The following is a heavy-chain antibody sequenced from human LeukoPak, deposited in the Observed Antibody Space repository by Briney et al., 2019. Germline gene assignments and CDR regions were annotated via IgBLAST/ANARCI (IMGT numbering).Heavy chain of an antibody. D-gene: IGHD6-13*01. CDR3: ARGYSSPVPNFDY. J-gene: IGHJ4*02. CDR2: INPNNGGT. Sequence: ASVTVSCMPSGYTFTDYYMHWVRQAPGQGLEWMGWINPNNGGTSYAQKFQGRVTMTRDTSITTSYMELPSLTSDDTAVYYCARGYSSPVPNFDYWGQGTLVTVSS. CDR1: GYTFTDYY. V-gene: IGHV1-2*02.